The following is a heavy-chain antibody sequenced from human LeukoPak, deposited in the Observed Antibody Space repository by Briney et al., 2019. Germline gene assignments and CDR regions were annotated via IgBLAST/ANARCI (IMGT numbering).Heavy chain of an antibody. CDR3: ARDGNNYYDSYMDV. Sequence: PGGSLRLSCAASGFTFDDYGMSWVRQAPGKGLEWVSGINWNGGSTGYADSVKGRFTISRDNAKNSLYLQMNSLRAEDTAVYYCARDGNNYYDSYMDVWGKGTTVTISS. CDR1: GFTFDDYG. J-gene: IGHJ6*03. D-gene: IGHD1-26*01. CDR2: INWNGGST. V-gene: IGHV3-20*04.